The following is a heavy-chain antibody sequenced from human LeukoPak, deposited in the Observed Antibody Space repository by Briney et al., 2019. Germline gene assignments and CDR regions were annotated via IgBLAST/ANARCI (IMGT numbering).Heavy chain of an antibody. V-gene: IGHV4-4*07. CDR2: IYTSGST. CDR3: ARADFWSGYRFDY. CDR1: GGSLSSYY. Sequence: SETLSLTCTVSGGSLSSYYWSWIRQPAGKGLEWIGRIYTSGSTDYNPSLKSRVTMSVDKPKNHLSLKLSSVTAADTAVYYCARADFWSGYRFDYWGQGTLVTVSS. J-gene: IGHJ4*02. D-gene: IGHD3-3*01.